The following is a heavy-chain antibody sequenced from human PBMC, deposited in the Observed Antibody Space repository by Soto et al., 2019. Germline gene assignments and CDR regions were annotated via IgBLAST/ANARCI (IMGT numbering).Heavy chain of an antibody. CDR1: GFTFSLYA. CDR2: LSDSGGHT. J-gene: IGHJ6*02. V-gene: IGHV3-23*01. Sequence: EVQLLESGGGLVQPGGSLRLSCAGSGFTFSLYAMTWVRQAPGKGLEWVSTLSDSGGHTYYADSVKGRFTISRDNPKNTLYLQMNSLRAEDTAVYYCAKDSQSVPVSAARVYGMDVWGQGTTVTVSS. D-gene: IGHD2-2*01. CDR3: AKDSQSVPVSAARVYGMDV.